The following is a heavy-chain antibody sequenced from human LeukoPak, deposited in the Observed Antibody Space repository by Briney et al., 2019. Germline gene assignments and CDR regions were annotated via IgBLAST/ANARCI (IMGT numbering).Heavy chain of an antibody. Sequence: ASVKVSFKASGYTFTGYYMHWVRQAPGQGLEWMGWINPNSGGTNYAQKFQGRVTMTRDTSISTAYMVLSRLRSDDTAVYYCSGVVCSSTSCYKDAFDIWGQGTMVTVSS. CDR2: INPNSGGT. V-gene: IGHV1-2*02. D-gene: IGHD2-2*02. CDR3: SGVVCSSTSCYKDAFDI. J-gene: IGHJ3*02. CDR1: GYTFTGYY.